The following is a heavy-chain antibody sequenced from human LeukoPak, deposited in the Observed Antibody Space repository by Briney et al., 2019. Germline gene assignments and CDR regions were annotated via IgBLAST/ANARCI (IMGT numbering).Heavy chain of an antibody. CDR3: AREGGPYRPLDY. V-gene: IGHV4-4*02. CDR1: GGSISNTNW. J-gene: IGHJ4*02. CDR2: VDLLGRT. Sequence: PSGTLSLTCGVSGGSISNTNWWTWVRQPPGKGLEWIGEVDLLGRTNYNPSLKSRVAISVDKSENHISLWPTSVTAADTAVYYCAREGGPYRPLDYSGQGTLVTVSS.